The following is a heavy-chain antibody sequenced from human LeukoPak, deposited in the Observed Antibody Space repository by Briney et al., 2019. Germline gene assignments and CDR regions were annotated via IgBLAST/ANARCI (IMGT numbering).Heavy chain of an antibody. CDR2: IYYSGST. D-gene: IGHD3-10*01. J-gene: IGHJ5*02. V-gene: IGHV4-59*01. CDR3: ARGGYYGSGNDFRFDP. CDR1: GGSISSYY. Sequence: ASETLSLTCTVSGGSISSYYWSWIRQPPGKGLEWIGYIYYSGSTNYNPSLKSRVTISVDTSKNQFSLKLSSVTAADTAIYYCARGGYYGSGNDFRFDPWGQGTLVTVSS.